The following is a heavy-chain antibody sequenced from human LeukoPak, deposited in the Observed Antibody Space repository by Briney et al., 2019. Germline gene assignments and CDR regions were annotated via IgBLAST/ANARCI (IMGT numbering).Heavy chain of an antibody. CDR2: IYTSGST. V-gene: IGHV4-4*07. Sequence: SETLSLTCTVSGGSISSYYWSWIRQPAGKGLEWIGRIYTSGSTNYNPSLKSRVTMSVDTSKNQFSLKLTSVTAADTATYYCARETSLAGFASGLGFNYWGQGILVSVSS. CDR1: GGSISSYY. J-gene: IGHJ4*02. D-gene: IGHD6-19*01. CDR3: ARETSLAGFASGLGFNY.